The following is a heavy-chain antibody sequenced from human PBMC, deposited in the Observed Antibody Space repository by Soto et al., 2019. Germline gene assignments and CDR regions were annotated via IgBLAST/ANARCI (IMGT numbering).Heavy chain of an antibody. CDR3: ARVTAAAGTNWFDP. CDR2: VNPSGGST. J-gene: IGHJ5*02. V-gene: IGHV1-46*01. CDR1: GYLFTAYS. Sequence: ASVKVSCKASGYLFTAYSMHWVRLAPGQGLEWMGVVNPSGGSTSYAQKFQGRVTMTRDTSTSTVYMELSSLRSEDTAVYYCARVTAAAGTNWFDPWGQGTLVTVSS. D-gene: IGHD6-13*01.